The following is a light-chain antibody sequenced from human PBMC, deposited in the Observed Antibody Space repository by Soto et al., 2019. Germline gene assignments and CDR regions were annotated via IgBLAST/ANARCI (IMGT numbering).Light chain of an antibody. J-gene: IGLJ2*01. CDR1: SSDVGGYNY. CDR3: SSYTPRSIVV. Sequence: QSALTQPASVSGSPGQSITISCTGTSSDVGGYNYVSWYQQHPGKAPKLMIYEVSNRPSGVSNRFSGSKSGNTASLTISGLQAEDEADYYCSSYTPRSIVVSGGGTKLTVL. CDR2: EVS. V-gene: IGLV2-14*01.